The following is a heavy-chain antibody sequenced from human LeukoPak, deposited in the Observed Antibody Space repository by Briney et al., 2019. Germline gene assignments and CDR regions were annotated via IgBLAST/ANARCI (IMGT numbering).Heavy chain of an antibody. Sequence: SETLSLTCSVSGGSISRSRDYWGWIRQPPGKGLEWIGSIYYSGSTNYNPSLKSRVTMSVDKSKNQFSLNLSSVTAADTAVYYCAREGGPQSLRGTFDPWGQGALVTVSS. CDR2: IYYSGST. V-gene: IGHV4-39*07. J-gene: IGHJ5*02. D-gene: IGHD1-1*01. CDR3: AREGGPQSLRGTFDP. CDR1: GGSISRSRDY.